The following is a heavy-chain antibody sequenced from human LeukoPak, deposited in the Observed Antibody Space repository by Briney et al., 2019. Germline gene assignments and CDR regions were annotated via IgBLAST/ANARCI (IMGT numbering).Heavy chain of an antibody. Sequence: GGSLRLSCAASGFSVSSNYMSWVRQAPGKGLEWVSVIYSGGSTYYADSVKGRFTISGDSSKNTLYLQMNSLRAADTAVYYCARTPITMVRGAKGHYYGMDVWGQGTTVTVSS. V-gene: IGHV3-66*01. J-gene: IGHJ6*02. CDR2: IYSGGST. CDR3: ARTPITMVRGAKGHYYGMDV. D-gene: IGHD3-10*01. CDR1: GFSVSSNY.